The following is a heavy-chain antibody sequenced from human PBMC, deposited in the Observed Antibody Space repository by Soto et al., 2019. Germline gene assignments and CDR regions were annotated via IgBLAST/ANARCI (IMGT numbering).Heavy chain of an antibody. CDR1: GYTFSSYS. D-gene: IGHD2-21*02. CDR2: ISSSSSTI. J-gene: IGHJ6*02. CDR3: ARAVVTPYYYYCMDV. Sequence: PGGSLRLSCAASGYTFSSYSMNWVRQAPGKGLEWVSYISSSSSTIYYADSVKGRFTISRDNAKNSLYLQMNSLRDEDTAVYYCARAVVTPYYYYCMDVWGQGTTVTVSS. V-gene: IGHV3-48*02.